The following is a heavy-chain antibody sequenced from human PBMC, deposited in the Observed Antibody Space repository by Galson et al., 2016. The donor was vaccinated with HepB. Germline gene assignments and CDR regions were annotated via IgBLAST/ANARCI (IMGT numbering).Heavy chain of an antibody. V-gene: IGHV3-21*03. CDR1: GFTFTRYS. CDR3: ARYSAY. J-gene: IGHJ4*02. CDR2: ISSSSTYI. Sequence: SLRLSCATSGFTFTRYSMYWVRQAPGKGLEWISSISSSSTYIYYADSVKGRFTVSRDNAETSLYLQMNNLRVEDTGVYYCARYSAYWGQGTLVTASS. D-gene: IGHD2-21*01.